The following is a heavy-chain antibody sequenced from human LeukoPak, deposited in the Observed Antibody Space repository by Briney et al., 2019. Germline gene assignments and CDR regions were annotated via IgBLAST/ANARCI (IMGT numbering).Heavy chain of an antibody. V-gene: IGHV3-21*01. CDR1: GFTFSSYS. J-gene: IGHJ4*02. Sequence: NPGGSLRLSCAASGFTFSSYSMNWVRQAPGKGLEWVSSISSSSSYIYYADSVKGRFTISRDNAKNSLCLQMNSLRAEDTAVYYCAREGHSGYDHWGQGTLVTVSS. CDR3: AREGHSGYDH. CDR2: ISSSSSYI. D-gene: IGHD5-12*01.